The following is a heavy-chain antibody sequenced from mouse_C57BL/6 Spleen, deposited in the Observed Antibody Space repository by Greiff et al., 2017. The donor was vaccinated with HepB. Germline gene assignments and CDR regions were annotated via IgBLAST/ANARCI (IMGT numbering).Heavy chain of an antibody. Sequence: EVQLQQSGPELVKPGASVKMSCKASGYTFTDYNMHWVKQSHGKSLEWIGYINPNNGGTSYNQKFKGKATLTVNKSSSTAYMELRSLTSEDSAVYYCARSGELGPYYAMDYWGQGTSVTVSS. CDR2: INPNNGGT. D-gene: IGHD4-1*01. J-gene: IGHJ4*01. V-gene: IGHV1-22*01. CDR1: GYTFTDYN. CDR3: ARSGELGPYYAMDY.